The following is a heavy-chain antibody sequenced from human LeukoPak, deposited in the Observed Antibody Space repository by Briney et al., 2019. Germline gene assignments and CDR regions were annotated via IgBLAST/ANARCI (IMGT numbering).Heavy chain of an antibody. CDR2: ISWNSGSI. CDR3: ARASRYGLNWFDP. D-gene: IGHD3-10*01. CDR1: GFTFDDYA. Sequence: GGPLRLSCAASGFTFDDYAMHWVRQAPGKGLEWVSGISWNSGSIGYADSVKGRFTISRDNAKNSLYLQMNSLRAQDTAVYYCARASRYGLNWFDPWGQGTLVTVSS. V-gene: IGHV3-9*01. J-gene: IGHJ5*02.